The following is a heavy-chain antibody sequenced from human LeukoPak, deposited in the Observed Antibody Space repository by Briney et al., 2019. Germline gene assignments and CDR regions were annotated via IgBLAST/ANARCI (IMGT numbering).Heavy chain of an antibody. D-gene: IGHD3-10*01. CDR3: ARDQSAYYGSGSPLDP. CDR2: ISGSGGYT. J-gene: IGHJ5*02. CDR1: GFTFSSYA. Sequence: PGGSLRLSCAASGFTFSSYAMNWVRQAPGKGPEWVSAISGSGGYTYYADSVKGRFTISRDNSKNTLYLQMNSLRAEDTAVYYCARDQSAYYGSGSPLDPWGQGTLVTVSS. V-gene: IGHV3-23*01.